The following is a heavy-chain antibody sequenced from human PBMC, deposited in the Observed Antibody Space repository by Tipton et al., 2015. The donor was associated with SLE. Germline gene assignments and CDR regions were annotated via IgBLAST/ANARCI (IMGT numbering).Heavy chain of an antibody. CDR2: IYYSGST. CDR1: GGSISRSSYS. D-gene: IGHD1-26*01. V-gene: IGHV4-39*07. CDR3: ARGWTKGSGSFAEYFQN. J-gene: IGHJ1*01. Sequence: TLSLTCTVSGGSISRSSYSWGWIRQPPGKGLEWIGSIYYSGSTYDNPSLKSRVTISVDTSKNQFSLNLSSVTAADTAVYYCARGWTKGSGSFAEYFQNWGQGTLVTVSS.